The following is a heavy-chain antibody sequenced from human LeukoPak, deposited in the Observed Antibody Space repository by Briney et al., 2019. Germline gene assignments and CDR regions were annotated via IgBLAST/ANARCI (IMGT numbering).Heavy chain of an antibody. D-gene: IGHD2-2*01. CDR2: IYSGGST. Sequence: GGSLRLSCAASGFTFSSYAMSWVRQAPGKGLEWVSVIYSGGSTYYADSVKGRFTISRDNSKNTLYLQMNSLRAEDTAVYYCATPAAPRTYYFDYWGQGTLVTVSS. J-gene: IGHJ4*02. CDR1: GFTFSSYA. V-gene: IGHV3-23*03. CDR3: ATPAAPRTYYFDY.